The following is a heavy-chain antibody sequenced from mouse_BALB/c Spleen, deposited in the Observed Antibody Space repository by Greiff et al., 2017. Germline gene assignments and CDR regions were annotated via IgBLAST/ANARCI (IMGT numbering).Heavy chain of an antibody. D-gene: IGHD1-1*01. Sequence: DVQLVESGGGLVQPGGSRKLSCAASGLTFSSFGMHWVRQAPEKGLEWVAYISSGSSTIYYADTVKGRFTISRDNPKNTLFLQMTSLRSEDTAMYYCAREVRYYGSRAMDYWGQGTSVTVSS. V-gene: IGHV5-17*02. CDR2: ISSGSSTI. J-gene: IGHJ4*01. CDR1: GLTFSSFG. CDR3: AREVRYYGSRAMDY.